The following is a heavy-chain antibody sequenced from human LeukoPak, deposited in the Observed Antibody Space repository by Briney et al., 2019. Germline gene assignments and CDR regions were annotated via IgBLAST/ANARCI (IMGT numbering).Heavy chain of an antibody. D-gene: IGHD3-3*01. V-gene: IGHV4-61*02. CDR3: AAVFYYDFWSGSRAFDI. Sequence: PSQTLSLTCTVSGGSISSGSYYWSWIRQPAGKGLEWIGRIYTSGSTNYNPSLKSRVTISVDTSKNQFSLKLSSVTAADTAVYYCAAVFYYDFWSGSRAFDIWGQGTMVTVSS. CDR2: IYTSGST. CDR1: GGSISSGSYY. J-gene: IGHJ3*02.